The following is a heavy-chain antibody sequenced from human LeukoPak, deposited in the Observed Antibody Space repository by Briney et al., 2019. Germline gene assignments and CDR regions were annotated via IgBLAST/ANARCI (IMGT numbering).Heavy chain of an antibody. J-gene: IGHJ4*02. CDR1: GFTFSDYY. Sequence: PGGSLRLSXAASGFTFSDYYMTWIRQAPGKGLEWVSFISSSAYTISYADSMKGRFTISRDNAKNSLYLQMNSLRVEDTAVYYCARVGGWYEVDYWGQGTLVTVSS. CDR2: ISSSAYTI. V-gene: IGHV3-11*04. CDR3: ARVGGWYEVDY. D-gene: IGHD6-19*01.